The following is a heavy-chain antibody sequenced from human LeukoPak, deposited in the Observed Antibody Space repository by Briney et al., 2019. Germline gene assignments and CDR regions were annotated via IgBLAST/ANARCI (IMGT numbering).Heavy chain of an antibody. V-gene: IGHV3-13*01. CDR2: IGVTGDT. CDR1: GFTFSKDD. CDR3: TKEFCGSRAACAGVSYHDF. D-gene: IGHD2-15*01. Sequence: GGTLRHSCAASGFTFSKDDVHWIRHAPGKGVEECAAIGVTGDTYYADSVKGRFTISREDAANSLYLQMRSLGAGDTALYYCTKEFCGSRAACAGVSYHDFWGRGALVTVPS. J-gene: IGHJ2*01.